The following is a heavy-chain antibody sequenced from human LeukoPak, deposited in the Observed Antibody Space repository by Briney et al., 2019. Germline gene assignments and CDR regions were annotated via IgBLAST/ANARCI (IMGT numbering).Heavy chain of an antibody. J-gene: IGHJ4*02. CDR3: ARLAAISGSDYPDD. Sequence: SETLSLTCTVSGDSISSYYWSWIRQPPGKGLEWIGYIFYSGNTIYNPSPRSRVTISADTTNNHFSLMLRSMPAADTAYYYCARLAAISGSDYPDDWGQGTLVTVSS. CDR2: IFYSGNT. V-gene: IGHV4-59*08. D-gene: IGHD1-26*01. CDR1: GDSISSYY.